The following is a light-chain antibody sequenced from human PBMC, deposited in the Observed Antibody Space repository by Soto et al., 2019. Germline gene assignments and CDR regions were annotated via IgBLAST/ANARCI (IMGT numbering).Light chain of an antibody. Sequence: EIVLTQSPGTLSLSPGERATLSCRAIQSVSSSYLAWYQQTPGQAPRLLIHGATTRATGIPARFSGSGSGTEFTLTISSLQSEDFAVYYCQQYNNWPPWTFGQGTKVDIK. CDR1: QSVSSSY. CDR2: GAT. J-gene: IGKJ1*01. V-gene: IGKV3-15*01. CDR3: QQYNNWPPWT.